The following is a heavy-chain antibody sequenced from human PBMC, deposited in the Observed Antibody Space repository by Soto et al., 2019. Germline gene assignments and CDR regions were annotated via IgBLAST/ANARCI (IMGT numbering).Heavy chain of an antibody. D-gene: IGHD1-26*01. V-gene: IGHV3-30*04. Sequence: PGGSLRLSCAASGLTFINYNMHWVRQAPGKGLEWVAVISYDGSITKYADSVKGRFTISRDNAKNSLYLQMDSLRAEDTAVYYCARVGTLYAMDVWGQGTTVTVSS. CDR3: ARVGTLYAMDV. CDR1: GLTFINYN. J-gene: IGHJ6*02. CDR2: ISYDGSIT.